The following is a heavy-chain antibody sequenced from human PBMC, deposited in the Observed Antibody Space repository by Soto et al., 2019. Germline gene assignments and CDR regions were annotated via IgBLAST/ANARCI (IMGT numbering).Heavy chain of an antibody. CDR2: IKSKTDGGTT. J-gene: IGHJ3*02. D-gene: IGHD2-8*01. CDR1: GFTFSNAW. V-gene: IGHV3-15*07. Sequence: EVQLVESGGGLVKPGGSLRLSCAASGFTFSNAWMNWVRQAPGKGLEWVGRIKSKTDGGTTDYAAPVKGRFTISRDDSKNTLYLQMNSLKTEDTAVYYCTTQDIVLMVYALSYAFDIWGQGTMVTVSS. CDR3: TTQDIVLMVYALSYAFDI.